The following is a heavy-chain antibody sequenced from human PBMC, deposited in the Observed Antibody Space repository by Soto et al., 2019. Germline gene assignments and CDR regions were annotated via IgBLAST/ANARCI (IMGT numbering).Heavy chain of an antibody. D-gene: IGHD3-22*01. CDR3: AREGSSSGYLGYYYGMDV. CDR2: INPSGGST. CDR1: GYTFTSYY. V-gene: IGHV1-46*01. J-gene: IGHJ6*02. Sequence: GASVKVSFKASGYTFTSYYMHWVRQAPGQGLEWMGIINPSGGSTSYAQKFQGRVTMTRDTSTSTVYMELRSLRPEDTAVYYCAREGSSSGYLGYYYGMDVWGQGTTVTVSS.